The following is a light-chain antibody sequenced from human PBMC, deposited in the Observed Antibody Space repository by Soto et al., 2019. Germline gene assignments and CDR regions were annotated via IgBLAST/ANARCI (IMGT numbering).Light chain of an antibody. J-gene: IGKJ4*01. Sequence: DIQLTQSPSFLSASVGDRVTITCRASQDIRSYLAWYQQKPGKAPNLLIYLASTLQSGVPSRFSGSGSGTEFTLTISSLQPEDFATYYCQQLNGYPLTFGGGTKVDI. CDR3: QQLNGYPLT. V-gene: IGKV1-9*01. CDR1: QDIRSY. CDR2: LAS.